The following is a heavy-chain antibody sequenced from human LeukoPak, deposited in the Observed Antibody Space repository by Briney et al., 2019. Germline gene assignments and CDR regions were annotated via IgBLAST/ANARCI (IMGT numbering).Heavy chain of an antibody. D-gene: IGHD3-3*01. CDR1: GGSFRGYY. CDR3: ARATLTGRISGVVINPSYFAY. CDR2: INHSGST. J-gene: IGHJ4*02. V-gene: IGHV4-34*01. Sequence: SETLSLTCAAYGGSFRGYYWSCIRHPPGKGLEWIGEINHSGSTNNNPSLKSRVTISVDTSKPQFSLKLSSVPAAATAVYYCARATLTGRISGVVINPSYFAYWGQGTLVTVSS.